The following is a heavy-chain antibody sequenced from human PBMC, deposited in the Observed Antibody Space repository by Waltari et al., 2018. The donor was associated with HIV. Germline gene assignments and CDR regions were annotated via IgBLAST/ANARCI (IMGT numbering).Heavy chain of an antibody. J-gene: IGHJ3*02. CDR2: ISPILGIA. CDR1: GGTFSSYT. Sequence: QVQLVQSGAEVKKPGSSVKVSCKASGGTFSSYTISWVRKAPGPGLEWMGRISPILGIANYAQKFQGRVTITADKSTSTAYMELSSLRSEDTAVYYCARDRAFGYCSSTSCAAFDIWGQGTMVTVSS. V-gene: IGHV1-69*08. D-gene: IGHD2-2*01. CDR3: ARDRAFGYCSSTSCAAFDI.